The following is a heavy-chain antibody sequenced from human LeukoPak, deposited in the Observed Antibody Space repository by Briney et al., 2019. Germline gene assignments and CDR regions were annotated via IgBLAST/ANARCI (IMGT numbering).Heavy chain of an antibody. J-gene: IGHJ3*02. D-gene: IGHD1-7*01. Sequence: AASVKVSCKASGYTFTSYAMHWVRQAPGQRLEWMGWINAGNGNTKYPQKFQGRVTITRDTSASTAYMELSSLRSEDTAVYYCATIGITGTMPFRDAFDIWGQGTMVTVSS. V-gene: IGHV1-3*01. CDR2: INAGNGNT. CDR3: ATIGITGTMPFRDAFDI. CDR1: GYTFTSYA.